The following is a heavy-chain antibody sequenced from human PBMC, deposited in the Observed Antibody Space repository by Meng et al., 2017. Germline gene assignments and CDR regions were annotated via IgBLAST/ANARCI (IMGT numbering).Heavy chain of an antibody. V-gene: IGHV4-4*07. Sequence: VQLKQLAHGLVRSATTFPLTVTVRGVSRSGYIWGWSGQPAGKVLELFGRIYPSWSTNYNPSLMIPVTMSVDPSKNQFSLKLGSVTAADTAVYFCARDRHAGKDVWGQGTLVTVSS. CDR1: GVSRSGYI. J-gene: IGHJ6*02. CDR3: ARDRHAGKDV. CDR2: IYPSWST.